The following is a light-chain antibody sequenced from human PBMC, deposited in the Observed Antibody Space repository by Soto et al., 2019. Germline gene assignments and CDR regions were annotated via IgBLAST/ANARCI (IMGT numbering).Light chain of an antibody. CDR1: QGISNY. CDR2: AAS. V-gene: IGKV1-27*01. Sequence: DIQMTQSPSSLSASVGDTVTITCRASQGISNYLAWYQQKPGQVPNLLIYAASTLQSGVPSRFSGSGSGTDFDLTISRLRPEDVSTYYCQKYNNAPRTFGKGTKVEI. CDR3: QKYNNAPRT. J-gene: IGKJ1*01.